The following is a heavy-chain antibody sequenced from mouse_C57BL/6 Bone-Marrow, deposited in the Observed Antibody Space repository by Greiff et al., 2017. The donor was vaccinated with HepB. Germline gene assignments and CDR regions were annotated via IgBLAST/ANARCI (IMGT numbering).Heavy chain of an antibody. CDR1: GYAFTNYL. CDR3: ARKAVSTLYYFDY. D-gene: IGHD5-5*01. J-gene: IGHJ2*01. CDR2: INPGSGGT. Sequence: QVQLQQSGAELVRPGTSVKVSCKASGYAFTNYLIEWVKQRPGQGLEWIGVINPGSGGTNYNEKFKGKATLTADKSSSTAYMQLSSLTSEDAAVYFCARKAVSTLYYFDYWGQGTTLTVSS. V-gene: IGHV1-54*01.